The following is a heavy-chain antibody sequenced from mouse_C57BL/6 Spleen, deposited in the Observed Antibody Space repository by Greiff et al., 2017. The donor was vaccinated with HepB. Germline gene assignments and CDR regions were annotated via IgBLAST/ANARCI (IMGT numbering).Heavy chain of an antibody. V-gene: IGHV1-55*01. CDR2: IYPGSGST. D-gene: IGHD1-1*01. CDR3: ARSSLITTVVRGYFDY. CDR1: GYTFTSYW. J-gene: IGHJ2*01. Sequence: VQLQQPGAELVKPGASVKMSCKASGYTFTSYWITWVKQSPGQGLEWIGDIYPGSGSTNYNEKFKSKATLTVDTSSSTAYMQLSSLTSEDSAVYYCARSSLITTVVRGYFDYWGQGTTLTVSS.